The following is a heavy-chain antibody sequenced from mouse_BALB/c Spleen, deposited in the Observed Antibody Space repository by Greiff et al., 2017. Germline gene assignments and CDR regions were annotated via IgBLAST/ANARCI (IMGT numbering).Heavy chain of an antibody. CDR2: INSNGGST. CDR3: ARRGPTAYYFDY. D-gene: IGHD1-2*01. V-gene: IGHV5-6-3*01. J-gene: IGHJ2*01. Sequence: VQVVESGGGLVQPGGSLKLSCAASGFTFSSYGMSWVRQTPDKRLELVATINSNGGSTYYPDSVKGRFTISRDNAKNTLYLQMSSLKSEDTAMYYCARRGPTAYYFDYWGQGTTLTVSS. CDR1: GFTFSSYG.